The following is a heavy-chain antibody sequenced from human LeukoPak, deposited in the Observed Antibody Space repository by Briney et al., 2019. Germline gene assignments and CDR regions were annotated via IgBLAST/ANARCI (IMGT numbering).Heavy chain of an antibody. J-gene: IGHJ2*01. Sequence: GGSLRLSCAASGFTFSSYAMSWVRQAPGKGLEWVSVIYSGGSTYYADSVKGRFTISRDNSKNTLYLQMNSLRAEDTAVYYCARISYGIAVAGTDWYFDLWGRGTLVTVSS. D-gene: IGHD6-19*01. CDR2: IYSGGST. V-gene: IGHV3-53*01. CDR3: ARISYGIAVAGTDWYFDL. CDR1: GFTFSSYA.